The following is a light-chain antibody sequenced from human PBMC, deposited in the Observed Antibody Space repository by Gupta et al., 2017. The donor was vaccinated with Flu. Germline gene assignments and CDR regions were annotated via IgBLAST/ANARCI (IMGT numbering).Light chain of an antibody. Sequence: DIVVTQSPLSLPVTPGEPASISCRSSQSLLRSNGHTYLDWYLQKPGQSPQLLIYFVSNRASGVPDRFSGSGSGTDFTLKISTVEADDVGVYYCRQSVQSPFTFSQGTRLEIK. CDR2: FVS. CDR1: QSLLRSNGHTY. J-gene: IGKJ5*01. CDR3: RQSVQSPFT. V-gene: IGKV2-28*01.